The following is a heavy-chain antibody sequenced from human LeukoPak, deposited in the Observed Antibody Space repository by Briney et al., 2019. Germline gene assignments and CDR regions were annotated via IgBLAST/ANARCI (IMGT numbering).Heavy chain of an antibody. Sequence: PSETLSLTCTVSGGSISSSSYYWGWIRQPPGKGLEWIGSIYYSGSTYYNPSLKSRVTISVDTSKNQFSLKLSSVTAADTAVYYCARRIAVAGRYFQHWGQGTLVTVSS. D-gene: IGHD6-19*01. V-gene: IGHV4-39*01. CDR3: ARRIAVAGRYFQH. J-gene: IGHJ1*01. CDR1: GGSISSSSYY. CDR2: IYYSGST.